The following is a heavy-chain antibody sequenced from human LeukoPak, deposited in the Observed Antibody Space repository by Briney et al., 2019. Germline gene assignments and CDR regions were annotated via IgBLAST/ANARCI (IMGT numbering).Heavy chain of an antibody. Sequence: GGSLRLSCAASEFTFNNYAMHWVRQAPGKGLEWVAAISYDGSYKYYADSVRGRFTISRDNSKNTVYLQMNSLRGEDTAVYYCAKVTEQQLVRVPFDYWGQGTLVIVSS. CDR2: ISYDGSYK. V-gene: IGHV3-30*18. D-gene: IGHD6-13*01. CDR1: EFTFNNYA. CDR3: AKVTEQQLVRVPFDY. J-gene: IGHJ4*02.